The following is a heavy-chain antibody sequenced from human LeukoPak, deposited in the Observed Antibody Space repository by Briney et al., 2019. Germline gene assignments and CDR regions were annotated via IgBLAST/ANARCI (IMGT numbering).Heavy chain of an antibody. CDR1: GGSINGYY. Sequence: SETPSLTCTVSGGSINGYYWTWIRQPAGKGLEWIGRIYSGGSTNYNPPLKSRVNMSVDTSKNQFSLKLSSVTAADTAVYYCATGRDADSARGYYDMDVWGQGTTVTVSS. D-gene: IGHD5-24*01. CDR3: ATGRDADSARGYYDMDV. V-gene: IGHV4-4*07. J-gene: IGHJ6*02. CDR2: IYSGGST.